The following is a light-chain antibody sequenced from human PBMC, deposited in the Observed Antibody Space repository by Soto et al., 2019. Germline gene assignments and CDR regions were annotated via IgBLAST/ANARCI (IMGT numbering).Light chain of an antibody. CDR3: QQYYTLPLT. CDR2: WAT. V-gene: IGKV4-1*01. CDR1: RSVLDNSDNKNY. Sequence: DIVMTQSPDSLTVSLGERATINCKSSRSVLDNSDNKNYLAWYQQKSGQPPKLLIYWATTREFGVPDRFSGSGSGTDFTLTISSLQAEDVAVYYCQQYYTLPLTFGGGTKVEIK. J-gene: IGKJ4*01.